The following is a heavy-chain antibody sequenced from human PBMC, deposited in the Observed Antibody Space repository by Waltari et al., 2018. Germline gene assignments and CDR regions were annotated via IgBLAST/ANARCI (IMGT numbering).Heavy chain of an antibody. V-gene: IGHV3-49*04. J-gene: IGHJ4*02. D-gene: IGHD2-15*01. Sequence: EVQLVESGGGLVQPGRSLRLSCTASGFTFGDYAMSWVRQAPGKGLEWVGFIRSKAYGGTTEYAASVKGRFTISRDDSKSIAYLQMNSLKTEDTAVYYCTRVEDIVVVVAATNYDYWGQGTLVTVSS. CDR2: IRSKAYGGTT. CDR1: GFTFGDYA. CDR3: TRVEDIVVVVAATNYDY.